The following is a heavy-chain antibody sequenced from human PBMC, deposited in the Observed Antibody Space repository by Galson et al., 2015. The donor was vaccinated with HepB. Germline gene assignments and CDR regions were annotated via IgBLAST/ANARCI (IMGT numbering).Heavy chain of an antibody. V-gene: IGHV1-2*02. D-gene: IGHD3-22*01. CDR1: GYTFTGYY. J-gene: IGHJ4*02. CDR2: INPNSGGT. Sequence: SVKVSCKASGYTFTGYYMHWVRQAPGQGLEWMGWINPNSGGTNYAQKFQGRVTMTRDTSISTAYMELSRLRSDDTAVYYCARDIRAYDSSGYYYPSGLTDYWGQGTLVTVSS. CDR3: ARDIRAYDSSGYYYPSGLTDY.